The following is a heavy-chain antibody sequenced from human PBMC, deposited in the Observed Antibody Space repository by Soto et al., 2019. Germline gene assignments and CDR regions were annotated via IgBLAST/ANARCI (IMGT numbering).Heavy chain of an antibody. Sequence: QVQLVESGGGVVQPGRSLRLSCAASGFTFSSYPMHWVRQAPGKGLEWVAVISYDGSTKYYADSVKGRFTISRDNSKNTLYLRMSGLRGDDTAVYYCARGYFVDYWGQGTLVTVSS. V-gene: IGHV3-30-3*01. J-gene: IGHJ4*02. CDR3: ARGYFVDY. D-gene: IGHD5-18*01. CDR1: GFTFSSYP. CDR2: ISYDGSTK.